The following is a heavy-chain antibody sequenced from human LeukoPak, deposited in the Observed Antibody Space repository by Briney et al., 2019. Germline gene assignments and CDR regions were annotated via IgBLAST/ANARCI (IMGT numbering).Heavy chain of an antibody. CDR1: GYTFTGYY. Sequence: ASVKVSCKASGYTFTGYYMHWVRQAPGQGLEWMGWINPNNGDTKYAQNFQGRVTMTRDTSISTAYMALDSLRSDDTAVYYCARYDQWRNWFDSWGQGTLVTVSS. J-gene: IGHJ5*01. CDR3: ARYDQWRNWFDS. D-gene: IGHD2-8*01. V-gene: IGHV1-2*02. CDR2: INPNNGDT.